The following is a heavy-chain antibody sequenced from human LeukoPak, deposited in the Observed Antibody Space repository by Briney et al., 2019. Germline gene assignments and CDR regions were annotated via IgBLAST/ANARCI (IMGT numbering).Heavy chain of an antibody. CDR1: GGSISSYY. CDR3: ARDKGRGWFDY. V-gene: IGHV4-59*01. CDR2: IYYSGST. J-gene: IGHJ5*01. Sequence: SETLSLTCTVSGGSISSYYWSWIRQPPGKGLEWIGYIYYSGSTNDNPSLKSRVTISADTFKNQFSLKLSSVTAADTAVYYCARDKGRGWFDYWGQGTLVTVSS.